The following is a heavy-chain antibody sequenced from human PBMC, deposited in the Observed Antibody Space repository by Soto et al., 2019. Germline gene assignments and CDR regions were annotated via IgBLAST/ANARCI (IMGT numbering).Heavy chain of an antibody. CDR1: GYTFTTSA. CDR3: ARDNNWADN. J-gene: IGHJ5*02. Sequence: QVQLVQSGAEVKKPGASVKVSCKASGYTFTTSAMHWVRQAPGQRLEWMGWINAATGNTKYSQKFQGRVTISRDTSASTAVMDLSSLKSEDTAVYYCARDNNWADNWGQGTLVTVSS. V-gene: IGHV1-3*01. CDR2: INAATGNT.